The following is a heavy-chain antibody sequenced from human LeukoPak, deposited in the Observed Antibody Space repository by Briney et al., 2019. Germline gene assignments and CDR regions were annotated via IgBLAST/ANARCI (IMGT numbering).Heavy chain of an antibody. CDR2: IYYSGST. CDR3: ARSTGYSSGWYATYYYYYMDV. D-gene: IGHD6-19*01. Sequence: SETLSLTCTVSGGSISSYYWSWIRQPPGKGLEWIGHIYYSGSTNYNPSLKSRVTISVDTSKNQFSLKLSSVTAADTAVYYCARSTGYSSGWYATYYYYYMDVWGKGTTVTVSS. CDR1: GGSISSYY. V-gene: IGHV4-59*01. J-gene: IGHJ6*03.